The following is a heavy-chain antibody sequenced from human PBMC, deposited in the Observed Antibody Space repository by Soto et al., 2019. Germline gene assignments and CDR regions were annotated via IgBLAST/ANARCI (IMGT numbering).Heavy chain of an antibody. CDR1: GGSISSYY. CDR2: IYYSGST. Sequence: QVQLQESGPGLVKPSETLSLTCTVSGGSISSYYWSWIRQPPGKGLEWIGYIYYSGSTNYNPSLKSRFTLSVDTSKYQFSLKLSSVTSADTSVYYCARAPMQWFVEFQNHFQHWGKGPLVTVSS. V-gene: IGHV4-59*01. CDR3: ARAPMQWFVEFQNHFQH. D-gene: IGHD3-10*01. J-gene: IGHJ1*01.